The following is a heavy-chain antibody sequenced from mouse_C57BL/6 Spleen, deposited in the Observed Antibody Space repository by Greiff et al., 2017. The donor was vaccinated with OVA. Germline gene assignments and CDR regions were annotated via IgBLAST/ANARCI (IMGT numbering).Heavy chain of an antibody. D-gene: IGHD1-1*01. CDR1: GFTFSDYG. V-gene: IGHV5-17*01. Sequence: EVQVVESGGGLVKPGGSLKLSCAASGFTFSDYGMHWVRQAPEKGLEWVAYISSGSSTIYYADTVKGRFTISRDNAKNTLFLQMTSLRSEDTAMYYCARRGGYGSSHYAMDYWGQGTSVTVSS. CDR3: ARRGGYGSSHYAMDY. CDR2: ISSGSSTI. J-gene: IGHJ4*01.